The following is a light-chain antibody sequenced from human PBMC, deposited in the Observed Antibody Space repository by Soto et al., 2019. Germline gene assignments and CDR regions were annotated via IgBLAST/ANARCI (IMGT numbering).Light chain of an antibody. CDR3: QSYDSSLSGYV. V-gene: IGLV1-40*01. CDR2: DNS. CDR1: SSNIGAGYG. Sequence: QSVLTQPPSVSGAPGQRVTISCTGSSSNIGAGYGVHWYQQVPGTAPKLLIYDNSHRPSGVPDRFSGSNSGTSASLAITGLQTEDESDYYCQSYDSSLSGYVFGTGTKLTVL. J-gene: IGLJ1*01.